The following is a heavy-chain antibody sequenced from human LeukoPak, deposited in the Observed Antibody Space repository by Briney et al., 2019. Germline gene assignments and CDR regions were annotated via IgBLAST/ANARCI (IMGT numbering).Heavy chain of an antibody. CDR2: IYYSGST. D-gene: IGHD6-19*01. CDR1: GGSISSGDYY. CDR3: ARDHMAGAVLY. V-gene: IGHV4-30-4*01. J-gene: IGHJ4*02. Sequence: SETLSLTCTVSGGSISSGDYYWSWIRQPPGKGLEWIGYIYYSGSTYYNPSLKSRVTISVDTSKDQFSLKLSSVTAADTAVYYCARDHMAGAVLYWGQGSLVTVSS.